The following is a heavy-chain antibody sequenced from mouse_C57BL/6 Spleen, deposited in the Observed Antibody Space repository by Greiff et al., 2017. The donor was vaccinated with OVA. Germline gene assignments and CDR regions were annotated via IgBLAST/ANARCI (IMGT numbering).Heavy chain of an antibody. D-gene: IGHD2-3*01. J-gene: IGHJ1*03. V-gene: IGHV8-12*01. CDR1: GFSLSTSGMG. Sequence: QVQLKESGPGILQSSQTLSLTCSFSGFSLSTSGMGVSWIRQPSGKGLEWLAHIYWDDDKRYNPSLKSRLPISKDTSRNQVFLKSTSVDTADTATYYGARSRDDGYYVSWYFDVWGTGTTVTVSS. CDR3: ARSRDDGYYVSWYFDV. CDR2: IYWDDDK.